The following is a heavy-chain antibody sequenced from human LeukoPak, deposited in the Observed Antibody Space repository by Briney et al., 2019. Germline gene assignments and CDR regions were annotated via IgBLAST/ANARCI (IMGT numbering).Heavy chain of an antibody. V-gene: IGHV3-48*04. CDR1: GFTFSTYT. CDR3: ATYCSSTSCYKTRYMEV. CDR2: ISSSSGTI. Sequence: GGSLRLSCAASGFTFSTYTMNWVRQAPGKGLQWVSYISSSSGTIYYADSVKGRFTISRDNAENSLYLQMNSLRAEDTAVYYCATYCSSTSCYKTRYMEVWGQGATVTVSS. J-gene: IGHJ6*02. D-gene: IGHD2-2*01.